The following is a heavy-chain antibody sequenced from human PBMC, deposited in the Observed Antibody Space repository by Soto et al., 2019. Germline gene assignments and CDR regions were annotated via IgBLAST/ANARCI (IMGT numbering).Heavy chain of an antibody. CDR1: GDSVSANSAT. D-gene: IGHD1-26*01. J-gene: IGHJ4*02. CDR2: TYYRSKWYN. Sequence: QSQTLSLTCAISGDSVSANSATWTWIRQSPSRGLEWLGRTYYRSKWYNEYAGSVRSRVTISPDTSKNQFSLQLSSVVPEDTAIYYCAREDSGAYGARAVDFWGQGTLVTVSP. CDR3: AREDSGAYGARAVDF. V-gene: IGHV6-1*01.